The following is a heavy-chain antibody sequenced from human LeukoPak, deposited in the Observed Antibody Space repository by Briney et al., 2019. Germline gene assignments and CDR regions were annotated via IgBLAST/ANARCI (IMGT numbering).Heavy chain of an antibody. D-gene: IGHD3-22*01. CDR3: ASGYYSSGYHRLYYYYGMDV. CDR1: GGSISSSY. J-gene: IGHJ6*02. V-gene: IGHV4-59*01. Sequence: SETLSLTCTVSGGSISSSYWSWIRQPPGKGLEWIGYVYYSGSTNYNPSLKSRVTISVDTSKNQFSLKLSSVTAADTAVYYCASGYYSSGYHRLYYYYGMDVWGQGTTVTVSS. CDR2: VYYSGST.